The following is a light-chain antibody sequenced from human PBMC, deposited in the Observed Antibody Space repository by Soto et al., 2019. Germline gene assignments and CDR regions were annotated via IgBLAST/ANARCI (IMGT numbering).Light chain of an antibody. V-gene: IGKV3-15*01. CDR2: GAS. CDR3: QQYNNWHFT. CDR1: QSVSSN. J-gene: IGKJ3*01. Sequence: EIVMTQSPATLSVSPVERATLSCRASQSVSSNLAWYQQKPGQAPRLLIYGASTRATGILARFSGSGSGTEFTITISSQQSEDFAVYYCQQYNNWHFTFGPGTKVDIK.